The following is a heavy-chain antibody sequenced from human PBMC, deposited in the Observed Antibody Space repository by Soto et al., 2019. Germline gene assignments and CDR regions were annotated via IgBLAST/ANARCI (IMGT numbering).Heavy chain of an antibody. V-gene: IGHV1-8*01. CDR1: GYTFTNYD. Sequence: QVQLVQSGAEVKKPEASVKVSCKASGYTFTNYDINWVRQATGQGLEWMGWMRPNNGNTGYAQKFQGRVTMTRNTSINTAYMELSSLRSEDTAVYYCASWAGYSKWGQGTLVTVSS. D-gene: IGHD3-9*01. J-gene: IGHJ4*02. CDR2: MRPNNGNT. CDR3: ASWAGYSK.